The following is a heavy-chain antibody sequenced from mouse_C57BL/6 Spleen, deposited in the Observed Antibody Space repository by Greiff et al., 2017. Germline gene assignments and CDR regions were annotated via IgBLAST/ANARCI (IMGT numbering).Heavy chain of an antibody. CDR3: ARGYDYDEIDY. V-gene: IGHV1-64*01. CDR2: IHPNSGST. CDR1: GYTFTSYW. D-gene: IGHD2-4*01. J-gene: IGHJ2*01. Sequence: QVQLKQPGAELVKPGASVKLSCKASGYTFTSYWMHWVKQRPGQGLEWIGMIHPNSGSTNYNEKFKSKATLTVDKSSSTAYMQLSSLTSEDSAVYYCARGYDYDEIDYWGQGTTLTVSS.